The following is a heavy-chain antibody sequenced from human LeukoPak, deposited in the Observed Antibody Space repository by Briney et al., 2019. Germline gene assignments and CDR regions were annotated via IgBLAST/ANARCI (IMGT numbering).Heavy chain of an antibody. CDR2: IKQDGSEK. Sequence: GGSLRLSCAASGFTFSSYWMSWVRQAPGKGLEWVANIKQDGSEKYYVDSVKGRFTISRDNAKNSLYLQMNGLRAEDTAVNYCARDGRLTQKRGYFDYWGQGTLVTVSS. CDR3: ARDGRLTQKRGYFDY. J-gene: IGHJ4*02. D-gene: IGHD1-26*01. CDR1: GFTFSSYW. V-gene: IGHV3-7*01.